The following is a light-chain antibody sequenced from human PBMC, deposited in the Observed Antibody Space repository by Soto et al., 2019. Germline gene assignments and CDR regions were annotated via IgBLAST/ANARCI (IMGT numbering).Light chain of an antibody. Sequence: DIPMTQSPPSLSASVGDRATITCRASQGIRNYVAWYQQIPGKAPKLLIYAASTLQSGVPSRFSGSGSGTDFTLTINGLQPEDVATYSCQKYSSVPVFGPGTKVEIK. CDR1: QGIRNY. CDR3: QKYSSVPV. V-gene: IGKV1-27*01. CDR2: AAS. J-gene: IGKJ3*01.